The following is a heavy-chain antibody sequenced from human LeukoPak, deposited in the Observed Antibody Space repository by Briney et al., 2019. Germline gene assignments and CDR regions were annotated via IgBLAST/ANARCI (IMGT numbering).Heavy chain of an antibody. D-gene: IGHD2-2*01. Sequence: SETLSLTCTVSGGSISSSSYYWVWIRQPPGKGLEWIGSIYYSGSTYYNPSLKSRVTISVDTSKNQFSLKLSPVTAADTAVYYCARDGSVVVPAAMGAFDIWGQGTMVTVSS. CDR2: IYYSGST. J-gene: IGHJ3*02. V-gene: IGHV4-39*02. CDR1: GGSISSSSYY. CDR3: ARDGSVVVPAAMGAFDI.